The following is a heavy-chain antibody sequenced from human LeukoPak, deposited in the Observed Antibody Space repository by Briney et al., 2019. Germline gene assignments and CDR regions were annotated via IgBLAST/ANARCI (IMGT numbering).Heavy chain of an antibody. Sequence: SETLSLTCTVSGGSISSSSYYWGWIRQPPEKGLEWIGSIYYSGSTYYNPSLKSRVTISVDTSKNQFSLKLSSVTAADTAVYYCAGPGWGIAAALYMDVWGKGTTVTVSS. CDR2: IYYSGST. D-gene: IGHD6-13*01. CDR1: GGSISSSSYY. J-gene: IGHJ6*03. V-gene: IGHV4-39*01. CDR3: AGPGWGIAAALYMDV.